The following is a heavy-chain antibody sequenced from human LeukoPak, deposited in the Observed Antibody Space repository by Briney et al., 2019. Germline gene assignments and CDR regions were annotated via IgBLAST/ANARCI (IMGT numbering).Heavy chain of an antibody. CDR1: GFTFSSYA. V-gene: IGHV3-23*01. CDR3: ANLWFGETTLH. CDR2: ISGSGGST. D-gene: IGHD3-10*01. Sequence: GGSLRLSCAASGFTFSSYAMSWVRQAPGKGLEWVSAISGSGGSTYYADSVKGRFTISRDDSKNTLYLQMNSLRAEDTAVYYCANLWFGETTLHWGQGTLVTVSS. J-gene: IGHJ4*02.